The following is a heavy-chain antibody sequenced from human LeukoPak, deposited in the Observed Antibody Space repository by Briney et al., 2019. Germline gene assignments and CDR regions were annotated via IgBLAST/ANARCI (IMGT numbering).Heavy chain of an antibody. CDR1: GYTFTGYY. D-gene: IGHD6-19*01. CDR2: INPNSGGT. Sequence: ASVKVSCKASGYTFTGYYMHWVRQAPGQGLEWMGWINPNSGGTNYAQKFQGRVTMTRDTSISTAYMELSRLRSDDTAVYSCAREGGQQWLEGWFDPWGQGTLVTVSS. V-gene: IGHV1-2*02. CDR3: AREGGQQWLEGWFDP. J-gene: IGHJ5*02.